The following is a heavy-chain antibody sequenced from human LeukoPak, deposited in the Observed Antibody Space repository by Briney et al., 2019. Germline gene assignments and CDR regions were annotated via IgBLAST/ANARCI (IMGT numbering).Heavy chain of an antibody. CDR3: ARHIVVVTAIQDFDY. Sequence: TSETLSLTCTVSGGSISSSSYYWGWIRQPPGKGLEWIGSTYYSGSTYYNPSLKSRVTISVDTSKNQFSLKLSSVTAADTAVYYCARHIVVVTAIQDFDYWGQGTLVTVSS. CDR1: GGSISSSSYY. CDR2: TYYSGST. D-gene: IGHD2-21*02. V-gene: IGHV4-39*01. J-gene: IGHJ4*02.